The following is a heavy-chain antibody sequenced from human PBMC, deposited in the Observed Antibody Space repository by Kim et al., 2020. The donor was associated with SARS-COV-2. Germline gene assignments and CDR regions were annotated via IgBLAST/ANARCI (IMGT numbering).Heavy chain of an antibody. CDR1: GGSISSYY. CDR2: IYYSGST. Sequence: SETLSLTCTVSGGSISSYYWSWIRQPPGKGLEWIGYIYYSGSTNYNPSLKSRVTISVDTSKNQFYLKLSSVTAADMAGYYCAVVLQDYYYYGMDVWGQGTTVTDSS. J-gene: IGHJ6*02. V-gene: IGHV4-59*01. D-gene: IGHD2-15*01. CDR3: AVVLQDYYYYGMDV.